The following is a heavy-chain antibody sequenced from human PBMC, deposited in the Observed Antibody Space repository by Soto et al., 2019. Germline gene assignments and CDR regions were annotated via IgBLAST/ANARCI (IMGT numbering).Heavy chain of an antibody. CDR3: AKDINVLRFLEWLSRPPSDYYYGMDV. Sequence: LRLSCAASGFTFSSYGMHWVRQAPGKGLEWVAVISYDGSNKYYADSVKGRFTISRDNSKNTLYLQMNSLRAEDTAVYYCAKDINVLRFLEWLSRPPSDYYYGMDVWGQGTTVTVSS. CDR1: GFTFSSYG. J-gene: IGHJ6*02. CDR2: ISYDGSNK. V-gene: IGHV3-30*18. D-gene: IGHD3-3*01.